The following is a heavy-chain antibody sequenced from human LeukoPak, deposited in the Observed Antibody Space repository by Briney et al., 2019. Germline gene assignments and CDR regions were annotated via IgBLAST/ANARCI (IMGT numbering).Heavy chain of an antibody. CDR1: GGTFSSYA. CDR2: IIPIFGTA. D-gene: IGHD6-13*01. Sequence: SVKVSCKASGGTFSSYAISWVRQAPGQGLEWMGGIIPIFGTANYAQKFQGRVTITADESTSTAYMEVSSLRSEDTAVYYCARGRDSSSWFRFDYWGQGTLVTVSS. V-gene: IGHV1-69*13. CDR3: ARGRDSSSWFRFDY. J-gene: IGHJ4*02.